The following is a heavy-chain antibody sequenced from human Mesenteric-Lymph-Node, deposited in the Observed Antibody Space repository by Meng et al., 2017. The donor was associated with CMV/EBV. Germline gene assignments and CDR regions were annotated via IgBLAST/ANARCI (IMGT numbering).Heavy chain of an antibody. V-gene: IGHV3-30*02. CDR2: IRYDGSNK. J-gene: IGHJ5*02. CDR1: GFTFRSYG. Sequence: GESLKISCAASGFTFRSYGMHWVRQAPGKGLEWVTFIRYDGSNKYYADSVKGRFTISRDNSKNTLYLQMNSLRAEDTAVYYCAKLSRFDPWGQGTLVTVSS. CDR3: AKLSRFDP.